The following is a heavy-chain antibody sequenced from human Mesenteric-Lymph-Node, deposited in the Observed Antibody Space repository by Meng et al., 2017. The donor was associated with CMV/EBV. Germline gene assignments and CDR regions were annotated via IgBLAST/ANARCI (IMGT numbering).Heavy chain of an antibody. CDR2: IYPGGDT. CDR3: ASAGYYDSSFDD. Sequence: CEASRFTFRNVWMSWVRQAPGKGLEWVSIIYPGGDTHYADSVKGRFTISRDNSKNTLYLQMKGLRVEDSALYYCASAGYYDSSFDDWGQGALVTVSS. CDR1: RFTFRNVW. J-gene: IGHJ4*02. V-gene: IGHV3-66*01. D-gene: IGHD3-22*01.